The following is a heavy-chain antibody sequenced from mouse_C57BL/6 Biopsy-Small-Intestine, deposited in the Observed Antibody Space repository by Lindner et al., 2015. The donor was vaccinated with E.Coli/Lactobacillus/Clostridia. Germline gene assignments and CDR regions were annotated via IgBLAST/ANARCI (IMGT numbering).Heavy chain of an antibody. V-gene: IGHV1-9*01. CDR1: GYTFTGYW. Sequence: VQLQESGAELMKPGASVKLSCKATGYTFTGYWIEWVKQRPGHGLEWIGEILPGSGSTNYNEKFKGKATFTADTSSNTSYMQLSSLTSEDSAVYFCARRSVHGSSPYFDYWGQGTTLTVSS. CDR3: ARRSVHGSSPYFDY. CDR2: ILPGSGST. D-gene: IGHD1-1*01. J-gene: IGHJ2*01.